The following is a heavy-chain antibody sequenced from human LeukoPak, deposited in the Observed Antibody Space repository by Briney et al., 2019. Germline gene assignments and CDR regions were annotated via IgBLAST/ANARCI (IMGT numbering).Heavy chain of an antibody. CDR1: GFTFSSHA. CDR2: ITSNGRDT. D-gene: IGHD3-9*01. CDR3: VKGGYFDWLLFYFQY. V-gene: IGHV3-64D*06. J-gene: IGHJ4*02. Sequence: GGSLRLSCSASGFTFSSHAMHWVRQAPGKGLECISTITSNGRDTYHADSVKGRFTISRDNPKDTVYLQMRSLRGDDTAVYYCVKGGYFDWLLFYFQYWGQGALITVSS.